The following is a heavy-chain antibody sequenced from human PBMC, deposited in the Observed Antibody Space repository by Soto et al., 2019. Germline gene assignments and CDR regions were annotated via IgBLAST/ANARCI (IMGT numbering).Heavy chain of an antibody. D-gene: IGHD6-13*01. Sequence: EVQLVESGGGLVQPGGSLRLSCAASGFTFSTYSMNWVRQAPGKGLEWVSYISSSTIYYADSVKGRFTISRDNAKNSLYLQMNSLRVEDTAVYYCAGQGGSRLNWFDPWGQGTLVTVSS. CDR1: GFTFSTYS. CDR3: AGQGGSRLNWFDP. CDR2: ISSSTI. V-gene: IGHV3-48*01. J-gene: IGHJ5*02.